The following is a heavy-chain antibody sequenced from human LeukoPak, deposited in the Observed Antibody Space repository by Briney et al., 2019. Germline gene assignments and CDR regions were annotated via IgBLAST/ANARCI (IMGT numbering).Heavy chain of an antibody. CDR3: ARDLYGIAAAGTNWYFDL. CDR2: IIPIFGTA. D-gene: IGHD6-13*01. V-gene: IGHV1-69*13. J-gene: IGHJ2*01. CDR1: GGTFSSYA. Sequence: VASVKVSFKASGGTFSSYAISWVRQAPGQGLEWMGGIIPIFGTANYAQKFQGRVTITADESTSTAYMELSSLRSEDTAVYYCARDLYGIAAAGTNWYFDLWGRGTLVTVSS.